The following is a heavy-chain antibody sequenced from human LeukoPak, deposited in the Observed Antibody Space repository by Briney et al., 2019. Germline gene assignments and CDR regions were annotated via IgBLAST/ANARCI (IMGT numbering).Heavy chain of an antibody. Sequence: GSLRLSCVASGFTFSNSAMSWIRQPPGKGLEWIGEINHSGSTNYNPSLKSRVTISVDTSKNQFSLKLSSVTAADTAVYYCARPRGYSYGRGAFDYWGQGTLVTVSS. D-gene: IGHD5-18*01. J-gene: IGHJ4*02. V-gene: IGHV4-34*01. CDR1: GFTFSNSA. CDR3: ARPRGYSYGRGAFDY. CDR2: INHSGST.